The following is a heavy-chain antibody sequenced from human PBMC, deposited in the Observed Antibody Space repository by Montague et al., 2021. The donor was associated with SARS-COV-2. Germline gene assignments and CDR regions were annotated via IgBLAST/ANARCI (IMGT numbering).Heavy chain of an antibody. V-gene: IGHV2-70*01. D-gene: IGHD4-17*01. CDR1: GFSLSTSGMC. CDR2: IDWDDDK. CDR3: ARMTTVTYPYYYYYGMDV. J-gene: IGHJ6*02. Sequence: PALVKPTQTPTLTCTFSGFSLSTSGMCVGWIRQPPGKALEWLALIDWDDDKYYSTSLKTRLTISKDTSKNQVVLTMTNMDPVDTATYYCARMTTVTYPYYYYYGMDVWGQGTTVTVSS.